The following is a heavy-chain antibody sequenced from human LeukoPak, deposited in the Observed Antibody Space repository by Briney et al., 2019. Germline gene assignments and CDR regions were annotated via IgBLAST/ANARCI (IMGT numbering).Heavy chain of an antibody. D-gene: IGHD3-22*01. V-gene: IGHV3-21*01. J-gene: IGHJ3*02. Sequence: GGSLRLSCTASGFTFGDYAMSWVRQAPGKGLEWVSSISSSSSYIYYADSVKGRFTISRDNAKNSLYLQMNSLRAEDTAVYYCARDLGDYYDSSGSEDAFDIWGQGTMVTVSS. CDR2: ISSSSSYI. CDR1: GFTFGDYA. CDR3: ARDLGDYYDSSGSEDAFDI.